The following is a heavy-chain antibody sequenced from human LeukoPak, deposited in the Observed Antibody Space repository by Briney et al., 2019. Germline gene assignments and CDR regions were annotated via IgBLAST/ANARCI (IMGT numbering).Heavy chain of an antibody. V-gene: IGHV4-34*01. D-gene: IGHD3-22*01. CDR3: ARAPKYYYDSSGGAFDI. CDR2: INHSGST. CDR1: GGSFSGYY. Sequence: SETLSLTCAVYGGSFSGYYWSWIRQPPGKGLEWIGEINHSGSTNYNPSLKSRVTISVDTSKNQFSLKLSSVTAADTAVYYCARAPKYYYDSSGGAFDIWGQGTMVTVSS. J-gene: IGHJ3*02.